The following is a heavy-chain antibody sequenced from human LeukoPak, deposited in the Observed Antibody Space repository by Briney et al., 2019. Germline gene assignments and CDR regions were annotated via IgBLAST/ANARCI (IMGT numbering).Heavy chain of an antibody. CDR1: GYTFTGYY. CDR2: INTNSGGT. J-gene: IGHJ5*02. Sequence: ASVKVSCKASGYTFTGYYMHSVRETPGQGLEWMGWINTNSGGTNYAQKFQGRVTMTRDTSISTAYMELSRLRSDDTAVYYCARDLVVVPEAGWFDPWGQGTLVTVSS. D-gene: IGHD2-2*01. V-gene: IGHV1-2*02. CDR3: ARDLVVVPEAGWFDP.